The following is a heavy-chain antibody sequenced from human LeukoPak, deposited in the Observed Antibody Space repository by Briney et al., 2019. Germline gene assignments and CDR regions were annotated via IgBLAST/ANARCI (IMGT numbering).Heavy chain of an antibody. CDR1: GYSFTSYW. CDR2: IYPRDSDT. D-gene: IGHD5-18*01. CDR3: ARRGYSYSDFDF. J-gene: IGHJ4*02. V-gene: IGHV5-51*01. Sequence: GESLKISCKGSGYSFTSYWIGWVRQMPGKGLDWMGIIYPRDSDTRYSPSFRGQVTISADKSINTAYLQWSGLKASDTAMYYCARRGYSYSDFDFWGQGTLVTVSS.